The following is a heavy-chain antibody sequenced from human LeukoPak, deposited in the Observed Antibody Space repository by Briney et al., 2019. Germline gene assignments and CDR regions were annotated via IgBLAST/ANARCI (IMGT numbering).Heavy chain of an antibody. CDR3: TTEYYYDSSGYNN. CDR1: GFTFSNAW. J-gene: IGHJ4*02. CDR2: IKSKTDGGKT. D-gene: IGHD3-22*01. V-gene: IGHV3-15*01. Sequence: GGSLRLSCAASGFTFSNAWMSWVRQAPGKGLEWVGRIKSKTDGGKTDYAAPVKGRFTISRDDSKNTLYLQMNSLKTEDTAVYYCTTEYYYDSSGYNNWGQGTLVTVSS.